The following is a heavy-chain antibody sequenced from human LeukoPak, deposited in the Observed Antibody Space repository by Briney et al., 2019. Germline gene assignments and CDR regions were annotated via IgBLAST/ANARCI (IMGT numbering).Heavy chain of an antibody. V-gene: IGHV3-30-3*01. D-gene: IGHD6-13*01. CDR3: ARDRYISSWYSSYYYYYGMDV. CDR2: ISYDGSNK. CDR1: GFTFSSYA. J-gene: IGHJ6*02. Sequence: SGGSLRLSCAASGFTFSSYAMHWVRQAPGKGLEWVADISYDGSNKYYADSVKGRFTISRDNSKNTLYLQMNSLRAEDTAVYYCARDRYISSWYSSYYYYYGMDVWGQGTTVTVSS.